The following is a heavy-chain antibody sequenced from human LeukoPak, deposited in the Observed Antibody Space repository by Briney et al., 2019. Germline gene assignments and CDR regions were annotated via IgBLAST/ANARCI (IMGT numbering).Heavy chain of an antibody. CDR2: INHSGST. V-gene: IGHV4-34*01. CDR3: ARDRIAAAGPVLIDYGMDV. Sequence: SETLSLTCAVYGGSFSGYYWSWIRQPPGKGLEWIGEINHSGSTNYNPSLKSRVTIPVDTSKNQFSLKLSSVTAADTAVYYCARDRIAAAGPVLIDYGMDVWGQGTTVTVSS. D-gene: IGHD6-13*01. J-gene: IGHJ6*02. CDR1: GGSFSGYY.